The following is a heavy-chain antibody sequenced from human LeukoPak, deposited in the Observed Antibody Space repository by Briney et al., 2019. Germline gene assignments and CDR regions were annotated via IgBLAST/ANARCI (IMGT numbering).Heavy chain of an antibody. CDR1: GGTFSSYG. CDR2: IIPVFGTA. D-gene: IGHD4-17*01. V-gene: IGHV1-69*06. CDR3: ASNQDGDYGVFDY. Sequence: EASVKVSCKASGGTFSSYGITWVRQAPGQGLEWMGGIIPVFGTANYAQKFQGRVTITADKSTSTAYMELSSLRSEDTAVYYCASNQDGDYGVFDYWGQGTLVTVSS. J-gene: IGHJ4*02.